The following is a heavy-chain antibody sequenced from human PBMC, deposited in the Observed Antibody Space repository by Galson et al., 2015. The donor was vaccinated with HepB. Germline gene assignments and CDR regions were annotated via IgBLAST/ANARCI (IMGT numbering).Heavy chain of an antibody. CDR1: GFTFSSYG. CDR2: ISYDGSNK. V-gene: IGHV3-30*18. Sequence: SLRLSCAASGFTFSSYGMHWVRQAPGKGLEWVAVISYDGSNKYYADSVKGRFTISRDNSKNTLYLQMNSLRAEDTAVYYCAKGGLGGGWGVFDYWGQGTLVTVSS. CDR3: AKGGLGGGWGVFDY. D-gene: IGHD6-19*01. J-gene: IGHJ4*02.